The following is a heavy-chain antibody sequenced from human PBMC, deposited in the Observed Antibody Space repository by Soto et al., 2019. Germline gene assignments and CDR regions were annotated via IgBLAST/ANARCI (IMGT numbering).Heavy chain of an antibody. D-gene: IGHD1-26*01. Sequence: PGGSLRLSCAASGFNFNTFAMSWIRQAPGKGLEWVSHISSSGGSRDYADSVRGRFTVSRDNAKNSLYLQMNSLRADDTAIYYCTRVLLGGYYGSDFDFWGQGTQVTVSS. CDR3: TRVLLGGYYGSDFDF. J-gene: IGHJ4*02. V-gene: IGHV3-48*03. CDR1: GFNFNTFA. CDR2: ISSSGGSR.